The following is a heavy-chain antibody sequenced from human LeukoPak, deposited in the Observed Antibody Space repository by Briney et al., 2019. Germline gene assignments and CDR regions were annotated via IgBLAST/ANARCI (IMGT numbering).Heavy chain of an antibody. D-gene: IGHD3-10*01. CDR3: ADFGSGSFIFDY. V-gene: IGHV3-23*01. CDR2: ISASGVST. CDR1: GFIFTSYA. Sequence: GGSLRLSCAASGFIFTSYAMSWVRQAPGKVLECVSTISASGVSTYYADSVKGRFTISRDNSKNTLYLEMNSLRVEDTAVYYCADFGSGSFIFDYWGQGTLVTVSS. J-gene: IGHJ4*02.